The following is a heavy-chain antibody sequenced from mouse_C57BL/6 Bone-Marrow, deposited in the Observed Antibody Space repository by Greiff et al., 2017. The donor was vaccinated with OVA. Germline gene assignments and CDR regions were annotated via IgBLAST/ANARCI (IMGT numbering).Heavy chain of an antibody. CDR1: GYTFTSYW. D-gene: IGHD1-1*01. CDR2: LDPSDSYT. J-gene: IGHJ1*03. Sequence: VQLQQPGAELVRPGTSVKLSCKASGYTFTSYWMHWVKQRPGQGLEWIGVLDPSDSYTNYNQKFKGKATFTVDTSASTAYMQLSSLTSEDSAVYSCARNYGSNWYFDVWGTGTTVTVSS. CDR3: ARNYGSNWYFDV. V-gene: IGHV1-59*01.